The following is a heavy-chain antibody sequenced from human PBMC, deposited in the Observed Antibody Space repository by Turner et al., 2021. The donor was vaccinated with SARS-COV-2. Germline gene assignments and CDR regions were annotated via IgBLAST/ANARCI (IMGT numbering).Heavy chain of an antibody. CDR3: ATNSPTNAFDI. J-gene: IGHJ3*02. V-gene: IGHV3-30*03. D-gene: IGHD1-1*01. CDR2: ISFDGTNK. Sequence: QVQLVESGGGVVQPGRSLSLSCAPSGFTFSGYAMHWVRQATGKGLEWVAVISFDGTNKFYASSVKGRITISRDNSKNTLYLQMNSLRTEDTAVYYCATNSPTNAFDIWGQGTMVTVSS. CDR1: GFTFSGYA.